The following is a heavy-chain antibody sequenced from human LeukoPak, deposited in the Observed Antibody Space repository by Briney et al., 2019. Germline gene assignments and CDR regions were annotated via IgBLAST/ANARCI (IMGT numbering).Heavy chain of an antibody. D-gene: IGHD3-22*01. Sequence: TGGSLRLSCAASGFTFDDYAMHWVRQAPGKGLEWVSLISGDGGSTYYADSVKGRFTISRDNSKNSLYLQMNSLRTEDTALYYCAKDRWNYVGVRYYDSSGYNDYWGQGTLVTVSS. CDR3: AKDRWNYVGVRYYDSSGYNDY. J-gene: IGHJ4*02. V-gene: IGHV3-43*02. CDR2: ISGDGGST. CDR1: GFTFDDYA.